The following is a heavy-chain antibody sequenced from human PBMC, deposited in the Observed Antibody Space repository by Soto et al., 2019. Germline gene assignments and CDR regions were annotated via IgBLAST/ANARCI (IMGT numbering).Heavy chain of an antibody. CDR3: ATDSMSAPGASYED. J-gene: IGHJ4*02. CDR1: GYIFINYA. D-gene: IGHD2-21*02. V-gene: IGHV1-3*01. CDR2: INVGNGET. Sequence: QVRLVQSGAEVKKPGASGRVSCKTSGYIFINYAIHWVRQAPGQRLEWMGWINVGNGETRYSPRLQGRVTITRDTSATPAHVDLSSLTPEDTAMYYCATDSMSAPGASYEDWGQGTLVTVSS.